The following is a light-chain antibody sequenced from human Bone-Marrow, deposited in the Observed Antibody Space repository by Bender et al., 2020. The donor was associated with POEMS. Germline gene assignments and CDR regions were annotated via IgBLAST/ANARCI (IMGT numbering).Light chain of an antibody. J-gene: IGLJ1*01. V-gene: IGLV2-23*02. Sequence: QSALTQPASVSGSPGQSITISCTGTSSDIGNYNPLSWYQQHPGQAPKLMIYGVYRRPSGVSNRFSGSKSGNTASLTISGLQADDEADYYCCSYAGSATYVFGAGTKVTVL. CDR3: CSYAGSATYV. CDR2: GVY. CDR1: SSDIGNYNP.